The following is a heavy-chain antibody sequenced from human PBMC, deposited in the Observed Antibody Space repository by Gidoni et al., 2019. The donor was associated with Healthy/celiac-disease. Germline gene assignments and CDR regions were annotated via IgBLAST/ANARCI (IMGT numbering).Heavy chain of an antibody. D-gene: IGHD1-26*01. CDR3: ARAWELTFRPPSSPFDY. CDR1: GFTFSSYS. CDR2: ISSSSSYI. J-gene: IGHJ4*02. V-gene: IGHV3-21*01. Sequence: EVQLVESGGGLVKPGGSLSLSCAASGFTFSSYSMNWVRQAPGKGLEWVSSISSSSSYIYYADSVKGRFTISRDNAKNSLYLQMNSLRAEDTAVYYCARAWELTFRPPSSPFDYWGQGTLVTVSS.